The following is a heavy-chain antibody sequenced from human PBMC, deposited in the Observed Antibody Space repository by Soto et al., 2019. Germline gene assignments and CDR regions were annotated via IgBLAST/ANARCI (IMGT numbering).Heavy chain of an antibody. D-gene: IGHD1-1*01. CDR3: ARGVPRTQFDY. CDR2: INHSGST. Sequence: SETLSLTCAVYGGSFSGYYWSWIRQPPGKGLEWIGEINHSGSTNYNPSLKSRVTISVDTSKNQFSLKLSSVTAADTAVYYCARGVPRTQFDYWGQGTLVTVPQ. V-gene: IGHV4-34*01. J-gene: IGHJ4*02. CDR1: GGSFSGYY.